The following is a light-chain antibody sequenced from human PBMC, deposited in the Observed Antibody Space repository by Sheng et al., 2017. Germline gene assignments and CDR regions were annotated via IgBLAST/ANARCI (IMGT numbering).Light chain of an antibody. Sequence: QSVLTQPPSVSGTSGQRVSISCSGSTSNIGDNTVSWFQQLPGTAPKLLMYRNYQRPSGVPDRFSASKSGTSASLAISGLHSEDEADYYCAAWDGTLQVWLFGGGTKLTVL. CDR1: TSNIGDNT. CDR2: RNY. V-gene: IGLV1-44*01. CDR3: AAWDGTLQVWL. J-gene: IGLJ3*02.